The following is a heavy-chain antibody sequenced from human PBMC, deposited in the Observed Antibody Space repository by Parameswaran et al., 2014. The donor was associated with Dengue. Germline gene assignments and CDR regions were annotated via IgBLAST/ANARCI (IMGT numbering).Heavy chain of an antibody. D-gene: IGHD3-3*01. V-gene: IGHV3-21*01. Sequence: WIRQPPGKGLEWVSSISSSSSYIYYADSVKGRFTISRDNAKNSLYLQMNSLRAEDTAVYYCARYKYYDFWSGYYTGTYYYGMDVWGQGTTVTVSS. J-gene: IGHJ6*02. CDR2: ISSSSSYI. CDR3: ARYKYYDFWSGYYTGTYYYGMDV.